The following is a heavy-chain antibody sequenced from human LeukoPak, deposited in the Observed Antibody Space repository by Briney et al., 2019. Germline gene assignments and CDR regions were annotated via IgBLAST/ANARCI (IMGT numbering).Heavy chain of an antibody. V-gene: IGHV1-24*01. CDR1: GYTLTELS. D-gene: IGHD3-9*01. CDR3: ATVWTGHFHWSPRY. CDR2: FDPEDGET. Sequence: ASVKVSCKVSGYTLTELSMHWVRQAPGKGLEWMGGFDPEDGETIYAQKFQGRVTMTEDTSTDTAYMELSSLRSEDTAVYYCATVWTGHFHWSPRYWGQGTLVTVSS. J-gene: IGHJ4*02.